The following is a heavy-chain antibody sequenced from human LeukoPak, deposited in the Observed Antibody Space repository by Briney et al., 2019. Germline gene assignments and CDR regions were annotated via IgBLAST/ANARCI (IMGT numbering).Heavy chain of an antibody. V-gene: IGHV4-59*08. CDR3: ARQGGGNRNGMDV. Sequence: SETLSLTCTVSGGSISSYYWTWIRQPPGKGLEWIGYIYYSGSTNYNPSLKSRVTISVDTSKNQFSLKLSSVTAADTAVYYCARQGGGNRNGMDVWGQGTTVTVSS. J-gene: IGHJ6*02. CDR1: GGSISSYY. CDR2: IYYSGST. D-gene: IGHD4-23*01.